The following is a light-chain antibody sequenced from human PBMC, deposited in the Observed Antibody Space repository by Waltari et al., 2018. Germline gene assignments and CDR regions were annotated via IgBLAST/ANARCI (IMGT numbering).Light chain of an antibody. V-gene: IGKV1-39*01. Sequence: DIQMTQSPSSLSASVGDRVTITCRASENIRSFLNWYQQEPGKPPKLMNYSASSLQSVVPSRFSGSGSETDFTLTISSLQPEDFASYYCHQTYDTPETFGQGTRVVI. CDR1: ENIRSF. J-gene: IGKJ1*01. CDR3: HQTYDTPET. CDR2: SAS.